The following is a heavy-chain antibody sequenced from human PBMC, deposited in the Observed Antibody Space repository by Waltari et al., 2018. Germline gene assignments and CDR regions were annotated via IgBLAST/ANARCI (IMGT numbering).Heavy chain of an antibody. CDR1: GYSISSGSY. J-gene: IGHJ4*02. CDR2: IYHSGST. CDR3: ARGSPAAAPFDY. V-gene: IGHV4-38-2*01. D-gene: IGHD2-2*01. Sequence: QVQLQESGPGLVKPSETLSLTCAVSGYSISSGSYWGWIRQPPGKGLEWIGSIYHSGSTYSNPSRKSRVTISVDTAKNQFSLKLSAVTAADTAVYYCARGSPAAAPFDYWGQGTLVTVSS.